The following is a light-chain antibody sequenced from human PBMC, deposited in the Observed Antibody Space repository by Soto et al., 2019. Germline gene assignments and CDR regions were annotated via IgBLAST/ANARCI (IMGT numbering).Light chain of an antibody. CDR3: QPCYSPPYT. CDR1: QSRLYSSNNKNY. V-gene: IGKV4-1*01. CDR2: WAS. J-gene: IGKJ2*01. Sequence: DIVMTQSPDSLAVSLGERATINCKSSQSRLYSSNNKNYLAWYQQKPGQPPKLLIYWASTRLSGVPERFSGSGSGTEFTITIRSLQDADVAVYYCQPCYSPPYTFCQANTLEIK.